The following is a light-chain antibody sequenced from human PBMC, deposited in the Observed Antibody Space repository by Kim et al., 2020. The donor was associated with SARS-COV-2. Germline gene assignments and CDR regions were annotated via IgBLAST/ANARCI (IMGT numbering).Light chain of an antibody. J-gene: IGKJ4*01. Sequence: AVSPGERVTLSCRASQSVDSSLAWYQQKPGQAPRLLIYGASARATGIPARFSGSGSGTEFTLTISSLQSDDFALYYCQQYITWLTFGGGTKVDIK. CDR1: QSVDSS. CDR2: GAS. V-gene: IGKV3-15*01. CDR3: QQYITWLT.